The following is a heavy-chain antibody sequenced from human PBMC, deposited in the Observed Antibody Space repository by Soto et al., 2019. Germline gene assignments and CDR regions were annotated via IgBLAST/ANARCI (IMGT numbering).Heavy chain of an antibody. V-gene: IGHV3-30-3*01. Sequence: GGSLRLSCAASGFTFSSYAMHWVRQAPGKGLEWVAVISYDGSNKYYADSVKGRFTISRDSSKNTLYLQMNSLRAEDTAVYCCARDRERQWMVRGYFDYWGQGTLVTVSS. CDR1: GFTFSSYA. D-gene: IGHD6-19*01. CDR2: ISYDGSNK. J-gene: IGHJ4*02. CDR3: ARDRERQWMVRGYFDY.